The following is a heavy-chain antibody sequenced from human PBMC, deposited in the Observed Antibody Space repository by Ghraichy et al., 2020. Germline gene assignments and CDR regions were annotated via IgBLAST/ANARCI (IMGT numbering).Heavy chain of an antibody. CDR1: GYIFSNYG. CDR2: ISPYNEKT. V-gene: IGHV1-18*04. CDR3: ARENRRGLRIYYFDP. Sequence: ASVKVSCEASGYIFSNYGISWVRQAPGQGLEWMECISPYNEKTYYTQRLPGRVTMTADTSTNTVYMQLRSLRSDDTALYYCARENRRGLRIYYFDPWGQGTLGNVS. J-gene: IGHJ4*02. D-gene: IGHD2/OR15-2a*01.